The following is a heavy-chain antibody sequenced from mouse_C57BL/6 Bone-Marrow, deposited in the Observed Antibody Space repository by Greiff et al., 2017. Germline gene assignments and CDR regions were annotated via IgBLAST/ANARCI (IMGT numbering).Heavy chain of an antibody. CDR1: GYTFTDYY. D-gene: IGHD1-1*01. Sequence: EVQLQQSGPELVKPGASVKISCKASGYTFTDYYMNWVKQSHGKSLEWIGDINPNNGGTSYNQKFKGKATLTVDKSSSTAYMELRSLTSEDSAVYYCANGVTTVVRDAMDYWGQGTSVTVSS. CDR2: INPNNGGT. V-gene: IGHV1-26*01. CDR3: ANGVTTVVRDAMDY. J-gene: IGHJ4*01.